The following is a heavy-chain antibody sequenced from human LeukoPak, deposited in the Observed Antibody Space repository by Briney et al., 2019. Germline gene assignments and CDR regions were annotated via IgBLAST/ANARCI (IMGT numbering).Heavy chain of an antibody. D-gene: IGHD4-23*01. Sequence: GASVKVSCKASGYTFTSYYMHWVRQAPGQGLEWMGIINPSGGSTSYAQKFLGRVTMTRDTSTSTVYMELSSLRSEDTAVYYCARDSAGYGGNTNWFDPWGQGTLVTVSS. CDR3: ARDSAGYGGNTNWFDP. CDR1: GYTFTSYY. V-gene: IGHV1-46*01. J-gene: IGHJ5*02. CDR2: INPSGGST.